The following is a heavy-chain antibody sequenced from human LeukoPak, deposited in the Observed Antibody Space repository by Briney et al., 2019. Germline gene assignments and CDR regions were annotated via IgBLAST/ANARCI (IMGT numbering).Heavy chain of an antibody. V-gene: IGHV1-2*02. D-gene: IGHD1-1*01. CDR2: INPNSGGT. J-gene: IGHJ5*02. Sequence: ASVKVSCKASGYTFTGYYMHWVRQAPGQGLEWMGWINPNSGGTNYAQKFQGRDTMTRDTSISTAYMELSRLRSDDTAVYYCARARWNDVWWFDPWGQGTLVTVSS. CDR1: GYTFTGYY. CDR3: ARARWNDVWWFDP.